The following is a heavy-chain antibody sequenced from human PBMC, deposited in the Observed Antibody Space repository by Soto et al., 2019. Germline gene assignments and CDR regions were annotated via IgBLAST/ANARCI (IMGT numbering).Heavy chain of an antibody. Sequence: SETLSLTCTVSGGSISSYYWSWIRQPPGKGLEWIGYIYYSGSTNYNPSLKSRVTISVDTSKNQFSLKLSSVTAADAAVYYCARATMVRGVTFDYWGQGALVTVSS. J-gene: IGHJ4*02. CDR1: GGSISSYY. CDR2: IYYSGST. D-gene: IGHD3-10*01. V-gene: IGHV4-59*01. CDR3: ARATMVRGVTFDY.